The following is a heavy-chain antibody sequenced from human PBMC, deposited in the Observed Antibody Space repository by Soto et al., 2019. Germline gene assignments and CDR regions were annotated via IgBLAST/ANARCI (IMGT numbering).Heavy chain of an antibody. CDR2: ISAYNGNT. J-gene: IGHJ5*02. D-gene: IGHD6-6*01. Sequence: QVQLVQSGAEVKKPGASVKVSCKASGYTFTSYGISWVRQAPGQGLEWMGWISAYNGNTNYAQKLQGRVTMTTDTSTSKAYMELGSRRSDDTAVYYCARAFDSSGGGDWFDPWGQGTLVTVSS. CDR1: GYTFTSYG. V-gene: IGHV1-18*01. CDR3: ARAFDSSGGGDWFDP.